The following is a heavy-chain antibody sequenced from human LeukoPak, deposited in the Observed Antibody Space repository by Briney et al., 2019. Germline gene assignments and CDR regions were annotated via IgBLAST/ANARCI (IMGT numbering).Heavy chain of an antibody. CDR1: GGSISSYY. J-gene: IGHJ6*02. V-gene: IGHV4-59*08. Sequence: PSETLSLTCTVSGGSISSYYWSWIRQPPGKGLEWIGDIYYSGSTNYNPSLKSRVTISVDTSKNQFSLKLSSVTAADTAVYYCARYYYDSSGYLTNYYGMDVWGQGTTVTVSS. CDR2: IYYSGST. CDR3: ARYYYDSSGYLTNYYGMDV. D-gene: IGHD3-22*01.